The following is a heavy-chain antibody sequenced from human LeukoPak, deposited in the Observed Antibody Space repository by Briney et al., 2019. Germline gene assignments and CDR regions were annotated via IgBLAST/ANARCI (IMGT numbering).Heavy chain of an antibody. J-gene: IGHJ6*03. V-gene: IGHV1-69*05. CDR3: ARVAAEVVGVPGAIGFGWLRRDSYYMDV. CDR2: IIPIFGTA. Sequence: GASVKVSCKASGGTFSSYAISWVRQAPGQGLEWMGGIIPIFGTANYAQKFQGRVTMTRDMSTSTVYMELSSLRSEDTAVYYCARVAAEVVGVPGAIGFGWLRRDSYYMDVWGKGTTVIVSS. CDR1: GGTFSSYA. D-gene: IGHD2-2*02.